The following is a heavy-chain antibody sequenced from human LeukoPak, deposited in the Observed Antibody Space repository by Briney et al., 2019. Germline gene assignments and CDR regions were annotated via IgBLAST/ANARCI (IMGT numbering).Heavy chain of an antibody. Sequence: GGSLRLSCAASEFTFSSYWMSWVRQAPGKGLELVATIKKDGSEIYYVDSVKGRFTISRDNAKHSLYLQMNTLRGDDTAVYYCARRRSGDQTYPRYGMDVWGQGTTVTVSS. D-gene: IGHD2-2*02. CDR2: IKKDGSEI. J-gene: IGHJ6*02. CDR3: ARRRSGDQTYPRYGMDV. V-gene: IGHV3-7*01. CDR1: EFTFSSYW.